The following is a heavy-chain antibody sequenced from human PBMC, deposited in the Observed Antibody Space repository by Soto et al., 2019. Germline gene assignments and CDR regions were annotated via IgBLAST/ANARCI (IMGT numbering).Heavy chain of an antibody. CDR1: GGSFSGYY. J-gene: IGHJ6*02. CDR3: ARGPNPPTYYDFWSGSPYGMDV. D-gene: IGHD3-3*01. V-gene: IGHV4-34*01. Sequence: SETLSLTCAVYGGSFSGYYWSWIRQPPGKGLEWIGEINHSGSTNYNPSLKSRVTISVDTSKNQFSLKLSSVTAADTAVYYCARGPNPPTYYDFWSGSPYGMDVWGQGNTVTFSS. CDR2: INHSGST.